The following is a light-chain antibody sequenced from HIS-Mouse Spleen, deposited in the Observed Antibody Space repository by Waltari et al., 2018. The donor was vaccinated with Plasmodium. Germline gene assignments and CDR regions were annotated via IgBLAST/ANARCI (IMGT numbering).Light chain of an antibody. Sequence: DIQMTQSPSSLSASVGDRVTITCRASQSISSYLNWYQQKPGKAPKLLIYAASRLQSGGPSRFSGSGSGTDVTRTISSRQPEDFATYYWQQNYNAWTCGQGTKVEIK. CDR3: QQNYNAWT. J-gene: IGKJ1*01. CDR1: QSISSY. V-gene: IGKV1-39*01. CDR2: AAS.